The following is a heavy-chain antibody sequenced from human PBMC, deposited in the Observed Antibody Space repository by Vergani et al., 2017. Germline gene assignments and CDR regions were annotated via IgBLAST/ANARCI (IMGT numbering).Heavy chain of an antibody. CDR1: GFTFSSYS. D-gene: IGHD3-9*01. CDR3: ARGGLTGYYNGAYY. Sequence: EVQLLESGGGLVQPGGSLRLSCAASGFTFSSYSMNWVRQAPGKGLEWVSSISSSSSYIYYADSVKGRFTISRDNAKNSLYLQMNSLRAEDTAVYYCARGGLTGYYNGAYYWGQGTLVTVSS. V-gene: IGHV3-21*01. CDR2: ISSSSSYI. J-gene: IGHJ4*02.